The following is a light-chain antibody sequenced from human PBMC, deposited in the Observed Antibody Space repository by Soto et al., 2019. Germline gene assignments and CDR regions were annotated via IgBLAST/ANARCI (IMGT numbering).Light chain of an antibody. Sequence: AIRMTQSPSSFSASTGDRVTITCRASQGISSYLAWYQQKPGKAPKPLIYAASTLQSGVPSRFSGSGSGTDFTLTISCLQSEDFATYYCQQYYSYPPTFGGGTKVEIK. V-gene: IGKV1-8*01. CDR3: QQYYSYPPT. J-gene: IGKJ4*01. CDR2: AAS. CDR1: QGISSY.